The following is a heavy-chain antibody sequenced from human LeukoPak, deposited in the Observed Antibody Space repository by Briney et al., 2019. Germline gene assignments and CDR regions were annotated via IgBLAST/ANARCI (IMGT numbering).Heavy chain of an antibody. J-gene: IGHJ6*03. CDR3: ARAPRYCSSTSCYARAYYYYYYMDV. CDR2: INPNSGGT. CDR1: GYTFTGYY. D-gene: IGHD2-2*01. Sequence: ASVTVSCTASGYTFTGYYMHWVRQAPGQGLEWMGWINPNSGGTNYSQKFQGRVTMTRDTSISTACMELSRLRSDDTAVYYCARAPRYCSSTSCYARAYYYYYYMDVWGKGTTVTVSS. V-gene: IGHV1-2*02.